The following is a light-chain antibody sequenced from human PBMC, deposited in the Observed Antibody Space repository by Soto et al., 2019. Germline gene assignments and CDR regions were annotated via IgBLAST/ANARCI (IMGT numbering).Light chain of an antibody. Sequence: EIVLTQSPGTLSLSPGERATLSCRASQSVSSSYLAWYQQKPGQAPRLLIYGASSRATGIPDRFSGSGSGTDFTLTISRLEPEDFAVYSCQQYGSSPLTFRGGTKV. CDR3: QQYGSSPLT. CDR1: QSVSSSY. CDR2: GAS. J-gene: IGKJ4*01. V-gene: IGKV3-20*01.